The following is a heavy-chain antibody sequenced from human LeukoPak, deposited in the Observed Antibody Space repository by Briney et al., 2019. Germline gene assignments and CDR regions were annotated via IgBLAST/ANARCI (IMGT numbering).Heavy chain of an antibody. CDR2: IYYSGST. CDR1: GGSISSYY. J-gene: IGHJ4*02. V-gene: IGHV4-59*01. Sequence: SETQSLTCTVSGGSISSYYWGWIRQPPGKGLEWIGYIYYSGSTNYNPSLKSRVTISVDTSKNQFSLKLSSVTAADTAVYYCARARITIFGVVPNFDYWGQGTLVTVSS. D-gene: IGHD3-3*01. CDR3: ARARITIFGVVPNFDY.